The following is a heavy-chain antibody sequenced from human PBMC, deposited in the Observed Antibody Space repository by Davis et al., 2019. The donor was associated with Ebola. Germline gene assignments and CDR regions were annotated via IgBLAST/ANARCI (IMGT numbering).Heavy chain of an antibody. J-gene: IGHJ6*02. CDR3: ARDPYDFWSGYYPYYYGMDV. D-gene: IGHD3-3*01. V-gene: IGHV3-30*02. CDR2: IRYDGSNE. CDR1: GFTFRSFG. Sequence: GESLKISCAASGFTFRSFGMHWVRQAPGKGLEWVAFIRYDGSNEYYADSVKGRFTISRDNSRNTLYLQMNSLRDEDTAVYYCARDPYDFWSGYYPYYYGMDVWGQGTTVTVSS.